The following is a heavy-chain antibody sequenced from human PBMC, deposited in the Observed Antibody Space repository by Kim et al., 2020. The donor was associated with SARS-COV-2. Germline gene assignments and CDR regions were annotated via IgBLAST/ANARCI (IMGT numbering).Heavy chain of an antibody. CDR2: IIPIFGTA. J-gene: IGHJ5*02. D-gene: IGHD3-22*01. CDR1: GGTFSSYA. CDR3: ARDISVYYYDSSGYYGWFDP. Sequence: SVKVSCKASGGTFSSYAISWVRQAPGQGLEWMGGIIPIFGTANYAQKFQGRVTITADESTSTAYMELSSLRSEDTAVYYCARDISVYYYDSSGYYGWFDPWGQGTLVTVSS. V-gene: IGHV1-69*13.